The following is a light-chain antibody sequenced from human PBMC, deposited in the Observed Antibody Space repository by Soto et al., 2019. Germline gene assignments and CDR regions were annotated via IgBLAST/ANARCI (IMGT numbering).Light chain of an antibody. Sequence: QSVLTQPPSVSGAPWQRVTISCTGSSSNIGAGYDVHWYQQLPGTAPKLLIYRNSNRPSGVPDRVSGSKSGTSASLAITGLQAEDEADYYCQSYDSSLSGSVFGGGTKLTVL. CDR2: RNS. CDR3: QSYDSSLSGSV. V-gene: IGLV1-40*01. J-gene: IGLJ3*02. CDR1: SSNIGAGYD.